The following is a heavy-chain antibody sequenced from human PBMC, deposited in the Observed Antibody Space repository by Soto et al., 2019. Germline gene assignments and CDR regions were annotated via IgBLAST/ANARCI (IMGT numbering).Heavy chain of an antibody. V-gene: IGHV3-21*01. J-gene: IGHJ4*02. CDR3: ARDSYVLRFLEWLPSPDY. D-gene: IGHD3-3*01. CDR2: ISSSSSYI. Sequence: EVQLVESGGGLVKPGGSLRLSCAASGFTFSSYSMNWVRQAPGKGLEWVSSISSSSSYIYYADSVKGRFTISRDNAKNSLYLQINSVRAEDTAVYYCARDSYVLRFLEWLPSPDYWGQGTLVTVSS. CDR1: GFTFSSYS.